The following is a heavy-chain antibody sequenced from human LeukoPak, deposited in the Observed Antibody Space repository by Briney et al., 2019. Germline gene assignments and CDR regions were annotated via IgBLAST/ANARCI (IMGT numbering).Heavy chain of an antibody. CDR2: ISSDGSTQ. D-gene: IGHD1-26*01. J-gene: IGHJ3*02. CDR3: ARRRIVGSTDDAFDI. Sequence: PGGSLRLSCAASGFTFSSYAMHWVRQAPGKGLDWAAVISSDGSTQYYADPVKGRFTISRDNSNNTLYLQMNSLRADDTAIYYCARRRIVGSTDDAFDIWGQGTMVTLSS. V-gene: IGHV3-30-3*01. CDR1: GFTFSSYA.